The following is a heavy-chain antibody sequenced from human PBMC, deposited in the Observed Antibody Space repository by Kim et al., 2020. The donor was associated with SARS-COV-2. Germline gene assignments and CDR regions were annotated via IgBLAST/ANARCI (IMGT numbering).Heavy chain of an antibody. CDR1: GFSLRTSGVG. J-gene: IGHJ3*02. V-gene: IGHV2-5*02. CDR3: AHRPIAVAGYGAFDI. Sequence: SGPTLVKPTQTLTLTCTFSGFSLRTSGVGVGWIRQPPGKALEWLALIYWDDDKRYSPSLKSRLTITKDTSKNQVVLTMTNMDPVDTATYYCAHRPIAVAGYGAFDIWGQGTMVTVSS. CDR2: IYWDDDK. D-gene: IGHD6-19*01.